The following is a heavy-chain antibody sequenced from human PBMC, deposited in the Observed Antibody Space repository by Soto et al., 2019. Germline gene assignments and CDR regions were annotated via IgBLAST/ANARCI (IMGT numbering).Heavy chain of an antibody. Sequence: QVHLQQWGAGLLKPSETLSLSCAIFGGSSSGYYWSWIRQPPGKGLEWIGEVKHSRSPNFNPSLKCLATIALDTPTNHFALKLLSVTAADTGLYYCARETDPYYGSGSYTYWGQGTLVTVSA. J-gene: IGHJ4*02. CDR3: ARETDPYYGSGSYTY. CDR2: VKHSRSP. D-gene: IGHD3-10*01. V-gene: IGHV4-34*01. CDR1: GGSSSGYY.